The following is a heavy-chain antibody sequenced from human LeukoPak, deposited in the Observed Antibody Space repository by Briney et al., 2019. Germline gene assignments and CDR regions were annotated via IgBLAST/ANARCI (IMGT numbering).Heavy chain of an antibody. CDR2: ISSSGSTI. V-gene: IGHV3-11*01. D-gene: IGHD3-10*02. CDR3: ARDSASYYYVFSFMDV. Sequence: GGSLRLSCAASGFTFSDCYMSWIRQAPGKGLEWVSYISSSGSTIYYADSVKGRFTISRDNAKNSLYLQMNSLRAEVTAVYYCARDSASYYYVFSFMDVWGKGTTVTVSS. J-gene: IGHJ6*03. CDR1: GFTFSDCY.